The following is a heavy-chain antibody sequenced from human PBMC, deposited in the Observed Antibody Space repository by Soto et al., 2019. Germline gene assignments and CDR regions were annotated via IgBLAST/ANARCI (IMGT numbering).Heavy chain of an antibody. CDR2: VYYSGST. D-gene: IGHD3-9*01. Sequence: SETLSLTCTVSGGSVSISSYYWGWVRHPPGKGLEWIGSVYYSGSTYYNPSLESRVTISVDKSKNQFSLKLMSLSAADTAVYYCGRLEGLATISYYFDYWGQGALITVSS. CDR3: GRLEGLATISYYFDY. V-gene: IGHV4-39*01. J-gene: IGHJ4*02. CDR1: GGSVSISSYY.